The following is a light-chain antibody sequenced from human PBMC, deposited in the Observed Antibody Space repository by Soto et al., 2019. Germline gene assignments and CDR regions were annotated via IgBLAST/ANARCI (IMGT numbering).Light chain of an antibody. CDR3: LQLGSSPLT. J-gene: IGKJ4*01. Sequence: DIQMTQSPSSMSASVGDRVTITCRASQGIGSFLSWFQHKPGKVPKLLIYGTSNLQNGVPERFSGSGSGKEFTLTNSGLEPEDFAIYYCLQLGSSPLTFGGGTKVEIK. CDR1: QGIGSF. V-gene: IGKV1-17*03. CDR2: GTS.